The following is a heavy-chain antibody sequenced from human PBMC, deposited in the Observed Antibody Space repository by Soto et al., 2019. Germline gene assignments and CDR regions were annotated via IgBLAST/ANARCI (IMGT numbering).Heavy chain of an antibody. J-gene: IGHJ4*02. D-gene: IGHD3-3*02. Sequence: EVHLVESGGGLVKPGGSLRITCAASGFTFNHYTMNWVRQPPGKGLEWVSAISGNSNYIYYKDAVKGRFTISRDNAKDSLYLQMDSLTDEETAVYYCGSDIRGPYWGQGALVSVS. CDR3: GSDIRGPY. CDR1: GFTFNHYT. CDR2: ISGNSNYI. V-gene: IGHV3-21*01.